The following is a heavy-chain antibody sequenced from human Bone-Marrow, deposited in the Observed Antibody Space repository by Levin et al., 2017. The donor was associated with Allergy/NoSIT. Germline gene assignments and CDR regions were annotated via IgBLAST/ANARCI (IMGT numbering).Heavy chain of an antibody. CDR1: GSGFRNYD. V-gene: IGHV3-23*01. J-gene: IGHJ3*01. CDR3: ATGTGPPKVKYYDTTGAQARGRYLDV. Sequence: ETLSLTCAASGSGFRNYDMNWVRQAPGKGLEWVSGITGSGNTITYAESVKGRLTISRDNSRNAVYLQINNLGAEDTAISYCATGTGPPKVKYYDTTGAQARGRYLDVWGHGTMVTVSS. CDR2: ITGSGNTI. D-gene: IGHD3-16*01.